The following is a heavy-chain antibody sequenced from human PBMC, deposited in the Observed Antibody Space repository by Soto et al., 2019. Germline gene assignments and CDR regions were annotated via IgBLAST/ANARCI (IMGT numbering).Heavy chain of an antibody. CDR1: GGSMDSYY. J-gene: IGHJ4*02. V-gene: IGHV4-59*08. CDR3: ARKYRDYFDY. D-gene: IGHD2-2*01. Sequence: ETLSLTCTVSGGSMDSYYWSWIRQAPGKGLEWIANIYYTGSTTYNPSLKSRVTISVDTFKNQFSLKLTSVTATDTAVYYCARKYRDYFDYWGQGALVTVSS. CDR2: IYYTGST.